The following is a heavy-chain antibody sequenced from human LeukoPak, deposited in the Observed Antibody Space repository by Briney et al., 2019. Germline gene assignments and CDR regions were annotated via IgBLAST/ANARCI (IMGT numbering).Heavy chain of an antibody. CDR1: GFTFSSYS. CDR3: ARAQTN. J-gene: IGHJ4*02. D-gene: IGHD4-11*01. V-gene: IGHV3-48*01. Sequence: GGSLRLSCAASGFTFSSYSMNWVRQAPGKGLEWVSYISSSGATMYYADSVRGRFTISSDTAKNSLYLQTNSLRAEDTAVYYCARAQTNWGQGTLVTVSS. CDR2: ISSSGATM.